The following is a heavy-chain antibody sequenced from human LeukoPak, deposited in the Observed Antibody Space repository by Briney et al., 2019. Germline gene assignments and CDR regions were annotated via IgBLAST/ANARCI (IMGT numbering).Heavy chain of an antibody. CDR1: GYTFISYA. V-gene: IGHV1-8*02. CDR2: MNPNTGNT. J-gene: IGHJ6*02. Sequence: ASVKVSCKASGYTFISYAMNWVRQATGQGLEWMGWMNPNTGNTEYAQKFQGRVTMTSNTSISTAYMELSSLRSEDTAVYYCARGQKDNGVSSSWYYYGMDVWGQGTTVTVSS. CDR3: ARGQKDNGVSSSWYYYGMDV. D-gene: IGHD6-13*01.